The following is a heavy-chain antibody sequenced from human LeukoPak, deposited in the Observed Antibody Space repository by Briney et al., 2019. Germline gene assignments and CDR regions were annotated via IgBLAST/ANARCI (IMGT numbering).Heavy chain of an antibody. Sequence: GGSLRLSCAASGFTVSSSYMSWVRQAPGKGLEWVSVIHSGGKTYYAGSVKGRFTISRDNSKNTVYLQMNSVRAEDTAVYYCTRDLNSGGSCWGQGTLVTVSS. D-gene: IGHD2-15*01. CDR3: TRDLNSGGSC. V-gene: IGHV3-53*01. CDR1: GFTVSSSY. CDR2: IHSGGKT. J-gene: IGHJ4*02.